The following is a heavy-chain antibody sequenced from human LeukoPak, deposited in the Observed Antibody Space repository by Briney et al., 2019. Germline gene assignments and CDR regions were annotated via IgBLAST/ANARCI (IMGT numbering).Heavy chain of an antibody. V-gene: IGHV3-48*01. D-gene: IGHD4-11*01. CDR3: ARYPADYSKSFDY. Sequence: GGSLRLSCAASGFTFSSYSMNWVRQAPGKGLEWVSYISSSSSTIYYADSVKGRFTISRDNAKNSLYLQMNSLRAEDTAVYYCARYPADYSKSFDYWGQGTLVTVSS. CDR1: GFTFSSYS. CDR2: ISSSSSTI. J-gene: IGHJ4*02.